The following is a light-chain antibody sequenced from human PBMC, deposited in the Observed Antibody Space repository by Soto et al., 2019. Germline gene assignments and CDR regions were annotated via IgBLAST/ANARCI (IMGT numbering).Light chain of an antibody. V-gene: IGKV1-9*01. CDR1: RGISSY. Sequence: IQLAQSPSSLSASVGDRVTITCQASRGISSYLAWYQQKPGKAPKLLVYSASTLQSGVPSRFSGSGSGPDFTLTISSLQPEDSATYFCQQPNSYPQTFGQGTRLENK. CDR3: QQPNSYPQT. CDR2: SAS. J-gene: IGKJ5*01.